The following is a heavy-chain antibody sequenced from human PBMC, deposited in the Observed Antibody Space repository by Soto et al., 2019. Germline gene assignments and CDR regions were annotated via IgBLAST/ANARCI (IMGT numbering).Heavy chain of an antibody. CDR2: IYYSGST. CDR1: GGSISSGAYY. Sequence: QVQLQESGPGLVMPTQTLSLTCTVSGGSISSGAYYWSWIRQHPGKGLEWIGYIYYSGSTYYNPSLKSRVTISVDTSKNQFSLKLSSVTPADTAVYYCPRGFRGVDNYYYYGMDVWGQGTTVTVSS. CDR3: PRGFRGVDNYYYYGMDV. V-gene: IGHV4-31*03. D-gene: IGHD3-10*01. J-gene: IGHJ6*02.